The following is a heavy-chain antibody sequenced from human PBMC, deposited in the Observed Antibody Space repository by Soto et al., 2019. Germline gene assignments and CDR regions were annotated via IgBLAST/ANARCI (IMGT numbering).Heavy chain of an antibody. J-gene: IGHJ6*02. CDR2: IYYSGST. Sequence: LSLTFTVSGGSISSYYWSWIRQPPGKGLEWIGYIYYSGSTNYNPSLKSRVTISVDTSKNQFSLKLSSVTAADTAVYYCARDRGGRHYYYGMDVWGQGTTVTVAS. CDR1: GGSISSYY. CDR3: ARDRGGRHYYYGMDV. D-gene: IGHD3-16*01. V-gene: IGHV4-59*01.